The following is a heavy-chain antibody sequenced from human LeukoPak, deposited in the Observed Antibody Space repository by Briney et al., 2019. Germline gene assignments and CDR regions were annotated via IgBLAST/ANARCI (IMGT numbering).Heavy chain of an antibody. Sequence: GESLKISCKGSGYSATSYWIGWVRQMPGKGLEWMGIIYPGDSDTRYSPSFQGQVPISADKSFSTAYLQWSSVKASDTAMCYCARHVNLDIVVVPAAPGWFDPWGQGTLVTVSS. J-gene: IGHJ5*02. CDR3: ARHVNLDIVVVPAAPGWFDP. D-gene: IGHD2-2*03. CDR2: IYPGDSDT. V-gene: IGHV5-51*01. CDR1: GYSATSYW.